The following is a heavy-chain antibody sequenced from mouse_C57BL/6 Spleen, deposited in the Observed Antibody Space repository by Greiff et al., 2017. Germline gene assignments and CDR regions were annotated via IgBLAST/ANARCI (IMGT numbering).Heavy chain of an antibody. Sequence: DVKLQESGPGLVKPSQSLSLTCSVTGYSITSGYYWNWIRQFPGNKLEWMGYISYDGSNNYNPSLKNRISITRDTSKNQFFLKLNSVTTEDTATYYCARVDYYGPYYAMDYWGQGTSVTVSS. CDR2: ISYDGSN. V-gene: IGHV3-6*01. D-gene: IGHD1-1*01. CDR1: GYSITSGYY. J-gene: IGHJ4*01. CDR3: ARVDYYGPYYAMDY.